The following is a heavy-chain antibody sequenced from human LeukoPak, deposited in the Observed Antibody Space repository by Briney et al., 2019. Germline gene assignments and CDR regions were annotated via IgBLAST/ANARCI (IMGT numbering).Heavy chain of an antibody. Sequence: SQTLSLTCAISGDRVSSNIAAWNWIRQSPSRGLEWLGRTYYRSKFYNDYAVSVKSRIIINPDTSKNQFSLQLNSVTPEDRAVYYCARNRKVQGAEYLSMDVWGQGTTVIVSS. J-gene: IGHJ6*02. V-gene: IGHV6-1*01. CDR2: TYYRSKFYN. CDR3: ARNRKVQGAEYLSMDV. D-gene: IGHD2-2*01. CDR1: GDRVSSNIAA.